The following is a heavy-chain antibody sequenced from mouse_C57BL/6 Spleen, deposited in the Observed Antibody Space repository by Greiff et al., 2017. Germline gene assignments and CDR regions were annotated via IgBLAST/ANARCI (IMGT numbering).Heavy chain of an antibody. V-gene: IGHV5-4*01. CDR2: ISDGGSYT. J-gene: IGHJ1*03. Sequence: EVQLVESGGGLVKPGGSLKLSCAASGFTFSSYAMSWVRQTPEKRLEWVATISDGGSYTYYPDNVKGRFTISRDNAKNNLYLQMSHLKSEDTAMYYCAREGYYGRRYFDVWGTGTTVTVSS. CDR3: AREGYYGRRYFDV. D-gene: IGHD1-1*01. CDR1: GFTFSSYA.